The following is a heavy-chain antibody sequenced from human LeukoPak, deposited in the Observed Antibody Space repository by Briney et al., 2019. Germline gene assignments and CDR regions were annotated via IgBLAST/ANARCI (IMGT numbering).Heavy chain of an antibody. V-gene: IGHV4-34*01. J-gene: IGHJ4*02. CDR2: INHSGST. CDR1: GGSFSGYY. Sequence: PSETLSLTCAVYGGSFSGYYWSWIRQPPGKGLEWIGEINHSGSTNYNPSLKSRVTTSVDTSKNQFSLKLSSVTAADTAVYYCARVARYSRAWTFDYWGQGTLVTVSS. D-gene: IGHD2-15*01. CDR3: ARVARYSRAWTFDY.